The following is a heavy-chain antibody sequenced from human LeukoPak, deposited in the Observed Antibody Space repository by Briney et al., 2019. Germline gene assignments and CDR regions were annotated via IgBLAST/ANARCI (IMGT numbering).Heavy chain of an antibody. CDR2: ISGSGGST. D-gene: IGHD3-10*01. Sequence: GGSLRLSCAASGFTFSSYAMSWVRQAPGKGLEWVSAISGSGGSTYYADSVKGRFTISRDNSKNTLYLQMNSLRAEDTAVHYCATLIWELWFGDLVDAFDIWGQGTMVTVSS. CDR1: GFTFSSYA. J-gene: IGHJ3*02. CDR3: ATLIWELWFGDLVDAFDI. V-gene: IGHV3-23*01.